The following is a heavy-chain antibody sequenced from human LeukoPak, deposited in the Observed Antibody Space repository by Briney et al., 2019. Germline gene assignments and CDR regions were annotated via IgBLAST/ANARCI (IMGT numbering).Heavy chain of an antibody. D-gene: IGHD3-16*01. CDR1: SGSISSSNW. V-gene: IGHV4-4*02. CDR3: ARQDYGINTSCYDY. CDR2: ISHNGLT. Sequence: SETLSLTCVVSSGSISSSNWWSWVRQPPGKGLEWIGEISHNGLTNYNPSLKSRVTIPIDKSKNQFSLKLSSVTAADTAIYYCARQDYGINTSCYDYWGQGTLVTVSS. J-gene: IGHJ4*02.